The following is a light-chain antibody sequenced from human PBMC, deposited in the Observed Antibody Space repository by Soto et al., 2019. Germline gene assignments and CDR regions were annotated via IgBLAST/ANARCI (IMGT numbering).Light chain of an antibody. CDR3: TSYTSSSTYV. Sequence: QSVLTQPASVSGSPGQSITISCTGTSSDFGGYNYVSWYQQHPGKAPELMIYDVSNRPSGVSNRFSGSKSGNTASLTFSGLQAEDEADYYCTSYTSSSTYVFGTGTKVTVL. J-gene: IGLJ1*01. CDR1: SSDFGGYNY. V-gene: IGLV2-14*01. CDR2: DVS.